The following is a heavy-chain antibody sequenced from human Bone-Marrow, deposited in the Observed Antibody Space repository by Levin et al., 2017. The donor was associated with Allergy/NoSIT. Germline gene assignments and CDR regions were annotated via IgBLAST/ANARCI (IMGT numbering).Heavy chain of an antibody. V-gene: IGHV1-24*01. CDR1: GYTLTDLS. CDR3: ATGRITMLRRVITDS. D-gene: IGHD3-10*01. J-gene: IGHJ4*02. CDR2: SDPENGQR. Sequence: ASVKVSCKVSGYTLTDLSMHWVRQTRGRGLEWLGGSDPENGQRIYAQKFQGRVAMTEDRSTDTAYMELSSLRSEDPAVYYCATGRITMLRRVITDSWGQGTLVTVSS.